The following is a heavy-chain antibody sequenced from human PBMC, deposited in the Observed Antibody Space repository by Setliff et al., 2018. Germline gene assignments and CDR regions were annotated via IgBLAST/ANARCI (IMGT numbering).Heavy chain of an antibody. D-gene: IGHD5-18*01. CDR2: RHDNGER. CDR3: AGRPQNTPMGPCDY. CDR1: PGSISRHY. Sequence: SETLSLTCTVSPGSISRHYWSWFRQAPGKGLEWIGYRHDNGERDYNPSLGSRVTISVDTSKNQLSLMLTSVTAADTAIYYCAGRPQNTPMGPCDYWGQGTLVTVSS. V-gene: IGHV4-59*11. J-gene: IGHJ4*02.